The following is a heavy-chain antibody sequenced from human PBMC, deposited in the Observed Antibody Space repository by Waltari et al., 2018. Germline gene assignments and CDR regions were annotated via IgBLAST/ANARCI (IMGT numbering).Heavy chain of an antibody. V-gene: IGHV4-61*02. Sequence: QVQLQESGPGLVKPSQTLSLTCTVSGGSISSGSYYWSWTRQPAGKGLEWIGRIYTSGSTNYNPSLKSRVTISVDTSKNQFSLKLSSVTAADTAVYYCARGGYYGSGSYYFDYWGQGTLVTVSS. D-gene: IGHD3-10*01. J-gene: IGHJ4*02. CDR1: GGSISSGSYY. CDR2: IYTSGST. CDR3: ARGGYYGSGSYYFDY.